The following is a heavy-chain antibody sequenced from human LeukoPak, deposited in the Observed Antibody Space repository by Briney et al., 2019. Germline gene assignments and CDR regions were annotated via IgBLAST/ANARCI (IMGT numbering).Heavy chain of an antibody. CDR1: GFTFSSYA. CDR3: AKEPDGSGSHYSHFGY. Sequence: PWGSLRLSCAASGFTFSSYAMSWVRQAPEKGLEWVSAISGGGGRTYYTDSVKGRFTISRDNSKNTLYLQLNSLIVEDTAVYYCAKEPDGSGSHYSHFGYWGQGTLVTVSS. D-gene: IGHD3-10*01. V-gene: IGHV3-23*01. CDR2: ISGGGGRT. J-gene: IGHJ4*02.